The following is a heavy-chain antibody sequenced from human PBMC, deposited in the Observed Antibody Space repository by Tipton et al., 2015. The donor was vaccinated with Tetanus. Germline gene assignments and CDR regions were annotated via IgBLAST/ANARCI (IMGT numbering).Heavy chain of an antibody. V-gene: IGHV4-59*08. CDR1: GGSISSYY. D-gene: IGHD5-18*01. J-gene: IGHJ4*02. CDR2: IYYSGST. CDR3: ARQKRGYSYGAFDY. Sequence: TLSLTCTVSGGSISSYYWSWIRQPPGKGLEWIGYIYYSGSTNYNPSLKSRVTISVDTSKNQFSLKLSSATAADTAVYYCARQKRGYSYGAFDYWGQGTLVTVSS.